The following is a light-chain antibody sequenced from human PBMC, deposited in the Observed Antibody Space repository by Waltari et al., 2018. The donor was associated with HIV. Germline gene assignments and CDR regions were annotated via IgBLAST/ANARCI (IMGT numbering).Light chain of an antibody. CDR2: QDS. J-gene: IGLJ2*01. CDR1: KLGDKY. Sequence: SYELTQPPSVSVSPGQKASIPCSGDKLGDKYACWYQQKPGQSPVLVIYQDSKRPSGIPERFSGSNSGNTATLTIIGTQAMDEADYYCQAWDSSTDVVFGGGTKLTVL. CDR3: QAWDSSTDVV. V-gene: IGLV3-1*01.